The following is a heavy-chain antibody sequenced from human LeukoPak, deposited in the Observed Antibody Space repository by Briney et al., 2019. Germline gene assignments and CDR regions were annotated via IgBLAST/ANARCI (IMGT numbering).Heavy chain of an antibody. V-gene: IGHV4-39*07. CDR2: IYYSGST. D-gene: IGHD6-19*01. J-gene: IGHJ4*02. CDR1: GGSISSYY. Sequence: SETLSLTCTVSGGSISSYYWGWIRQPPGKGLEWIGSIYYSGSTYYNPSLKSRVTISVDTSKNQFSLKLSSVTAADTAVYYCARQHSSGWYSPFAYWGQGTLVTVSS. CDR3: ARQHSSGWYSPFAY.